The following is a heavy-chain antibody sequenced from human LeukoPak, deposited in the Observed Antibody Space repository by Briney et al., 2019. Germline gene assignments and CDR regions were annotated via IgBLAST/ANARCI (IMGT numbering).Heavy chain of an antibody. Sequence: RTGGSLSLSCAGSGFTFGGYGMHWFRQTPGKGLEWVAVIAYDGSRAFYADSVKGRFTISRDNSKNTMSVQMDDLRAEDTAVYYCTRYNNDHFDYWGQGTLVTVSS. J-gene: IGHJ4*02. CDR3: TRYNNDHFDY. CDR2: IAYDGSRA. V-gene: IGHV3-33*01. D-gene: IGHD1-14*01. CDR1: GFTFGGYG.